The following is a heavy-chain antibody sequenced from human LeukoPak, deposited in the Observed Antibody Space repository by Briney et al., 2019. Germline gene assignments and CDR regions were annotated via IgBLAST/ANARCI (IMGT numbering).Heavy chain of an antibody. CDR1: GFTFNGYI. D-gene: IGHD3-10*01. J-gene: IGHJ5*02. Sequence: GGSLRLSCAASGFTFNGYIMNWVRQAPGKGLEWVSSITKTGHDTYYADSVRGRFTISRDNAKNSLYLQMNSLRAEDSAVYYCAREAPIMVRGWFDPWDQGTLVTVSS. CDR2: ITKTGHDT. V-gene: IGHV3-21*01. CDR3: AREAPIMVRGWFDP.